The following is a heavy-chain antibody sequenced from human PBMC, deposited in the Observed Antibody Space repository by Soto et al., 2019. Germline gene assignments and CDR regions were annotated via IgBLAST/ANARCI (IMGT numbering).Heavy chain of an antibody. CDR3: AKNVWGITIFGGMDV. CDR1: GFTFSSYA. CDR2: ISGSGGTT. D-gene: IGHD3-3*01. J-gene: IGHJ6*02. V-gene: IGHV3-23*01. Sequence: EVQLLESGGGLVQPGGSLRLSCAASGFTFSSYAMSWVRQAPGKGLEWVSAISGSGGTTYYANSVKGRFTISRDNSKNTLYLQMNSLRAEDTAVYYCAKNVWGITIFGGMDVWGQGTTVTVSS.